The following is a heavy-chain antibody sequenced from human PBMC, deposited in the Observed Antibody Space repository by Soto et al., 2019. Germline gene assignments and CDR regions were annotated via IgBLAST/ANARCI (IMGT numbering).Heavy chain of an antibody. D-gene: IGHD3-22*01. CDR3: ARDLGYYGSSGYFYY. J-gene: IGHJ4*02. CDR1: GFTFSDYY. Sequence: GGSLRLSCAASGFTFSDYYMSWIRQAPGKGLEWVSYISSSDTIIYYADPVKGRFTISRDNAKNSLYLQMNSLRAEDTAVYYCARDLGYYGSSGYFYYWGQGTLGTVSS. CDR2: ISSSDTII. V-gene: IGHV3-11*01.